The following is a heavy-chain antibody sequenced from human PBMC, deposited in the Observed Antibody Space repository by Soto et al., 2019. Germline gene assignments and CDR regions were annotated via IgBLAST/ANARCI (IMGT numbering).Heavy chain of an antibody. CDR2: ISSSSSYI. J-gene: IGHJ4*02. D-gene: IGHD6-13*01. CDR3: ARPHSSSWSPFDY. CDR1: GFTFSSYS. V-gene: IGHV3-21*01. Sequence: PGGSLRLSCAASGFTFSSYSMNWVRQAPGKGLEWVSSISSSSSYIYYADSVKGRFTISRDNAKNSLYLQMNSLRAEDTAVYYCARPHSSSWSPFDYWGQGTLVTVSS.